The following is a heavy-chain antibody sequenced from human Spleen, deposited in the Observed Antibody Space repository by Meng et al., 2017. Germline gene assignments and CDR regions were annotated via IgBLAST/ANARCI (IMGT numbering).Heavy chain of an antibody. CDR1: GGSISTSGYY. CDR3: ARDPGWTLDY. V-gene: IGHV4-39*02. CDR2: IGYSGTI. D-gene: IGHD6-19*01. J-gene: IGHJ4*02. Sequence: QLQLQESGPGLVKPSEALSLTCSVSGGSISTSGYYWGWIRQSPAKGLEWIGTIGYSGTIVYNPSLSSRVTMTLDTSKNQFSLKLSSVTPDDTAMYFCARDPGWTLDYWGQGILVTVSS.